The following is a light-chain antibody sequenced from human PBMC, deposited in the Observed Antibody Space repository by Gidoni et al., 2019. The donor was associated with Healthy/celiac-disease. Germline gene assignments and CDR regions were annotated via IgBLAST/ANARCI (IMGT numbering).Light chain of an antibody. CDR3: QQSGSSPYT. CDR2: DAS. J-gene: IGKJ2*01. Sequence: EIVLTQSPGTLSLSPGERATLSCRASQSVTNNYLAWYQQKPGQAPSLVIYDASNRATGIPDRFSGIGSGPDFTLTISRLEPEDFAVYYCQQSGSSPYTFGQGSKLEIK. V-gene: IGKV3-20*01. CDR1: QSVTNNY.